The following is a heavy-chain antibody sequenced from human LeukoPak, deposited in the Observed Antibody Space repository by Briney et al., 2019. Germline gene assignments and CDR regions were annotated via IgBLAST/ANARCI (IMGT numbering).Heavy chain of an antibody. Sequence: GGSLRLSCAASGFTFSSYGMHWVRQAPGKGLEWVAVISYDGSNKYYADSVKGRFTISRDNAKNTLYLQMNSLRAEDTAVYYCAREGYTGSYPDYWGQGTLVTVSS. V-gene: IGHV3-30*03. D-gene: IGHD1-26*01. CDR1: GFTFSSYG. J-gene: IGHJ4*02. CDR3: AREGYTGSYPDY. CDR2: ISYDGSNK.